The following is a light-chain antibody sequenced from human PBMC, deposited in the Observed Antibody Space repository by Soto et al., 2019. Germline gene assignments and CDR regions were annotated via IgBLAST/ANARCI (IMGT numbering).Light chain of an antibody. CDR2: AAS. J-gene: IGKJ4*01. CDR1: QSVSSY. V-gene: IGKV1-9*01. Sequence: LTQSPATLSLSPGERATLSCRASQSVSSYLAWYQQKPGKAPKLLIYAASTLQSGVPSRFSGSGSGTDFTLTISSLQPEDFATYYCQQLNSYPFGGGTKVEIK. CDR3: QQLNSYP.